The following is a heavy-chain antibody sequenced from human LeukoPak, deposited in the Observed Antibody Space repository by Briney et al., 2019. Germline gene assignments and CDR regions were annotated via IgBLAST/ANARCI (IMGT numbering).Heavy chain of an antibody. CDR1: GGSISSSSYY. D-gene: IGHD5-18*01. J-gene: IGHJ4*02. CDR2: IYYSGST. V-gene: IGHV4-39*07. Sequence: ASETLSLTCTVSGGSISSSSYYWGWIRQPPGKGLEWIGSIYYSGSTYYNPSLKSRVTISVDTSKNQFSLKLSSVTAADTAVYYCARDQMQLWFDYWGQGTLVTVSS. CDR3: ARDQMQLWFDY.